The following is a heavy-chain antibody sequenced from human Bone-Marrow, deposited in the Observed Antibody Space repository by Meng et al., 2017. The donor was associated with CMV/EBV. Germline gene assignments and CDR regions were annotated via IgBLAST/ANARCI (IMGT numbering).Heavy chain of an antibody. V-gene: IGHV3-30-3*01. D-gene: IGHD2-2*01. CDR2: ISYDGSNK. Sequence: GESLKISCAASGFTFSSYAMHWVRQAPGKGLEWVAVISYDGSNKYYADSVKGRFTISRDNSKNTLYLQMNSLRAEDTAVYYCARGGCSSTSCPPRWYYGMDVWGQGTTVTVSS. CDR1: GFTFSSYA. J-gene: IGHJ6*02. CDR3: ARGGCSSTSCPPRWYYGMDV.